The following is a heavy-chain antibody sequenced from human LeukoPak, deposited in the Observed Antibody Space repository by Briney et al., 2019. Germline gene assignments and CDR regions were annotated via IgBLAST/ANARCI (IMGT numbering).Heavy chain of an antibody. D-gene: IGHD6-13*01. CDR1: GGSISSYY. V-gene: IGHV4-4*07. CDR3: ARGSSWSYYFDY. J-gene: IGHJ4*02. CDR2: TYTSGST. Sequence: SETLPLTCTVSGGSISSYYWSWIRQPAGKGLEWIGRTYTSGSTNYNPSLKSRVTMSVDTSKNQFSLKLSSVTAADTAVYYCARGSSWSYYFDYWGQGTLVTVSS.